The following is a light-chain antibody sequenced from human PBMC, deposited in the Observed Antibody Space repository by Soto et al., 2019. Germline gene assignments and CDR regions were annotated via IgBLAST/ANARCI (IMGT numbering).Light chain of an antibody. J-gene: IGLJ2*01. V-gene: IGLV1-40*01. CDR3: QSFDSSLSVV. CDR2: TNN. CDR1: SSNIGAGYD. Sequence: QAVVTQPPSVSGAPGQRVTLSCTGSSSNIGAGYDVHWYQQLPGTAPKLLIYTNNNRPSGVPDRFSDSKSGTSASLAITGLQAEDEADYYCQSFDSSLSVVFGGGTKLTVL.